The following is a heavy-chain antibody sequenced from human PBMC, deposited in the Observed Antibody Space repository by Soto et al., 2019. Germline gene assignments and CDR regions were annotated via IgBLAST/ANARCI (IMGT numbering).Heavy chain of an antibody. CDR1: GDTFIKYD. CDR3: ARGISTTRYYYYYGMDV. V-gene: IGHV1-46*01. Sequence: GASVKVSCKASGDTFIKYDINWVRQAPGQGPEWMGIINPSGGITNDAQKFQDRVTMTSDTSTSTVYMELSSLRSEDTAVYYCARGISTTRYYYYYGMDVWGQGTTVTVSS. D-gene: IGHD2-2*01. CDR2: INPSGGIT. J-gene: IGHJ6*02.